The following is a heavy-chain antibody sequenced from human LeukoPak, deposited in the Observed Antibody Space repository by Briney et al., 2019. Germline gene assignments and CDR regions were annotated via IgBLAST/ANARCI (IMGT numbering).Heavy chain of an antibody. CDR2: IKSKTDGGTT. D-gene: IGHD5-12*01. CDR3: TTDRSGYANYYYGMDV. Sequence: GGSLRLSCAASGFTFSNAWMSWVRQAPGKGLEWVGRIKSKTDGGTTDYAAPVKGRFTISRDDSKNTLYLQMNSLKTGDTAVYYCTTDRSGYANYYYGMDVWGQGTTVTVSS. J-gene: IGHJ6*02. V-gene: IGHV3-15*01. CDR1: GFTFSNAW.